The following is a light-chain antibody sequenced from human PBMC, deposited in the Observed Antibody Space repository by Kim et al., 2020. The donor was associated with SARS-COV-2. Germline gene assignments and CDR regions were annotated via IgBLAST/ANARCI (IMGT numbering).Light chain of an antibody. V-gene: IGLV3-1*01. CDR3: QAWDSSTYV. CDR1: KWGDKH. CDR2: QDS. Sequence: SVSPGQTATITCSGDKWGDKHACWYQQKPGQSPVLVIYQDSKRPSGIPERFSGSNSGNTATLTISGTQAMDEADYYCQAWDSSTYVFGTGTKVTVL. J-gene: IGLJ1*01.